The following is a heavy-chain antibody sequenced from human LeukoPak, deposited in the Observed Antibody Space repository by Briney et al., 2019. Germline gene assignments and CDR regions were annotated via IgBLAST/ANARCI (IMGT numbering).Heavy chain of an antibody. CDR1: GFTFRSYS. Sequence: GGSLRLSCVASGFTFRSYSMNWIRQAPGKGLEWVSYISSSGSTIYYADSVKGRFTISRDNAKNSLYLQMNSLRAEDTAVYYCARDRERGYYFDYWGQGTLVTVSS. D-gene: IGHD5-24*01. CDR2: ISSSGSTI. CDR3: ARDRERGYYFDY. J-gene: IGHJ4*02. V-gene: IGHV3-48*04.